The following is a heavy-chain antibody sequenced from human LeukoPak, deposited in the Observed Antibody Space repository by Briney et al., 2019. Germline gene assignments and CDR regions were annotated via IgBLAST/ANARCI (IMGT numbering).Heavy chain of an antibody. V-gene: IGHV3-21*01. D-gene: IGHD1-26*01. CDR3: ARYSGTYRDF. Sequence: PGGSLRLSCAASGFTFSTYNMNWVRQAPGKGLEWVSSITSSSSYIFYADSVKGRFTISRDNAKNSLCLQMNSLRAEDTAVYYCARYSGTYRDFWGQGTLVTVSS. CDR2: ITSSSSYI. CDR1: GFTFSTYN. J-gene: IGHJ4*02.